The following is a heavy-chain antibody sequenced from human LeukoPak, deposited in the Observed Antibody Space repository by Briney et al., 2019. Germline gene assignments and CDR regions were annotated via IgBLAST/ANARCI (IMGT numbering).Heavy chain of an antibody. CDR1: GGSISSYY. CDR2: IYYSGST. Sequence: PSETLSLTCTVSGGSISSYYWSWIRQPPGKGLEGIGYIYYSGSTNYNPSLKSRVTISVDTSKTQFSLKLSSVTAADTAVYYCARLNYYYYCGMDVWGQGTTVTVSS. CDR3: ARLNYYYYCGMDV. J-gene: IGHJ6*02. V-gene: IGHV4-59*08.